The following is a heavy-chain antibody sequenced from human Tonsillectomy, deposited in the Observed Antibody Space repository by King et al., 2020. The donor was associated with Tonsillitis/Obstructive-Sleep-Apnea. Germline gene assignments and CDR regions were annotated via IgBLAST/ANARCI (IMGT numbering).Heavy chain of an antibody. J-gene: IGHJ6*03. CDR1: GGSFSGYY. CDR2: INHSGST. D-gene: IGHD3-3*01. CDR3: ARSPAIYDFWSGYYTYYYYMDV. V-gene: IGHV4-34*01. Sequence: VQLQQWGAGLLKPSETLSLTCAVYGGSFSGYYWSWIRQPPGKGLEWIGEINHSGSTNYNPSLKSRVTISVDTSKNQFSLKLSSVTAAEAAVYYCARSPAIYDFWSGYYTYYYYMDVWGKGTTVTVSS.